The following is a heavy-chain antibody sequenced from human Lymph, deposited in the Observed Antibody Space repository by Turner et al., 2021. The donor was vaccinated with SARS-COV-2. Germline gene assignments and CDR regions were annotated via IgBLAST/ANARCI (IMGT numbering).Heavy chain of an antibody. V-gene: IGHV1-24*01. D-gene: IGHD1-1*01. CDR1: GYTLTELS. J-gene: IGHJ4*02. Sequence: QVQLVQSGAEVKKPGASVKVSCKVSGYTLTELSIHCVRQAPGKGLEWMGGFDPEDGETIYAQKFQGRVTMTEDTSTDTAYMELSSLRSEDTAVYYCATLKSNWKILTGRYYFDFWGQGTLVTVSS. CDR2: FDPEDGET. CDR3: ATLKSNWKILTGRYYFDF.